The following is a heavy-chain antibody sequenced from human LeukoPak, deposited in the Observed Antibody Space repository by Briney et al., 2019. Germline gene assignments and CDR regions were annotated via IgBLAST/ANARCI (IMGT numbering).Heavy chain of an antibody. J-gene: IGHJ5*02. D-gene: IGHD6-6*01. Sequence: PSQTLSLTCTVSGGSISSGGYYWSWIRQHPGKGLEWIGYIYYSGSTYYNPSLKSRVTISVDTSKIQFSLKLSSVTAADTAVYYCARAYSSSVQWFDPWGQGTLVTVSS. CDR3: ARAYSSSVQWFDP. CDR1: GGSISSGGYY. CDR2: IYYSGST. V-gene: IGHV4-31*03.